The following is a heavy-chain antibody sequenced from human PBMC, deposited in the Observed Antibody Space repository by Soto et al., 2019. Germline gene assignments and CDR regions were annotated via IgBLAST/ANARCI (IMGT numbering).Heavy chain of an antibody. CDR1: GFTFSSCA. D-gene: IGHD5-18*01. J-gene: IGHJ4*02. CDR3: ARARGYSYLEPDY. CDR2: ISSDGSNK. V-gene: IGHV3-30-3*01. Sequence: QVQLVESGGGVVQPGRSLRLSCAASGFTFSSCAMHWVRQAPGKGLEWVAVISSDGSNKYYADSVKGRFTISRDNSKNTLYLQMNILRGEDRAVYYCARARGYSYLEPDYWGQGTLVTVSS.